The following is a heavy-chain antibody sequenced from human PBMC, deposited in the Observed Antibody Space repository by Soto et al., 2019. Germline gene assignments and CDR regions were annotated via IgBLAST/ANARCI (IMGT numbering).Heavy chain of an antibody. J-gene: IGHJ6*02. CDR2: ISGYNGDT. D-gene: IGHD2-8*01. V-gene: IGHV1-18*01. CDR1: GYTFTRYG. CDR3: AKNGQPPYYYDGLDV. Sequence: QGHLVQSGAEVKKPGASVKVSCKASGYTFTRYGISWVRQAPGQGLEWMGWISGYNGDTNYAQNLQDRVTMTIDKSTNTAYMELRSLTSDDTAVYYCAKNGQPPYYYDGLDVWGQGTTVTVSS.